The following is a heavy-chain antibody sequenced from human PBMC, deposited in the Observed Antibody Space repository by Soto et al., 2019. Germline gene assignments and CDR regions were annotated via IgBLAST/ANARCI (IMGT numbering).Heavy chain of an antibody. D-gene: IGHD6-19*01. Sequence: QVQLVESGGGVVQPGRSLRLSCAASGFTFSSYAMHWVRQAPGKGLEWGAVISYEGSNKYYADSVKGRFTISRDNSKNTLYLQMNSLRAEDTAVYYCACSSGWYSAFDIWGQGTMVTVSS. V-gene: IGHV3-30-3*01. CDR2: ISYEGSNK. J-gene: IGHJ3*02. CDR1: GFTFSSYA. CDR3: ACSSGWYSAFDI.